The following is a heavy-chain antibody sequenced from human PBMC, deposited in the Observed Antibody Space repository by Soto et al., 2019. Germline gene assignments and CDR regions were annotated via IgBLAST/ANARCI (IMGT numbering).Heavy chain of an antibody. V-gene: IGHV3-30*18. CDR2: ISYDGSNK. CDR3: AKDLGSSWYLGAFDI. CDR1: GFTFSSYG. Sequence: GGSLRLSCAASGFTFSSYGMHWVRQAPGKGLEWVAVISYDGSNKYYADSVKGRFTISRDNSKNTLYLQMNSLRAEDTAVYYCAKDLGSSWYLGAFDIWGQGTMVTVSS. D-gene: IGHD6-13*01. J-gene: IGHJ3*02.